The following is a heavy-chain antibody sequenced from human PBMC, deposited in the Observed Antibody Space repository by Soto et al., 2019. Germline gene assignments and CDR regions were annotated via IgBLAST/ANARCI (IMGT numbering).Heavy chain of an antibody. Sequence: QVQLVESGGGVVQPGRSLRLSCAASGFTFSSYGMHWVRQAPGKGLEWGAVISYHGSYQFYADYVKGRYSISRDNSKNTVHLQMNSLRDEDTAVYYCAKEVRFNYDSRGVDAFAIWGQGTVVTVSS. V-gene: IGHV3-30*18. CDR1: GFTFSSYG. D-gene: IGHD3-22*01. J-gene: IGHJ3*02. CDR3: AKEVRFNYDSRGVDAFAI. CDR2: ISYHGSYQ.